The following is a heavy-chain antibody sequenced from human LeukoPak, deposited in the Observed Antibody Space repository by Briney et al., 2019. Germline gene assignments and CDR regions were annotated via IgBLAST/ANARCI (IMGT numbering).Heavy chain of an antibody. J-gene: IGHJ3*02. CDR3: AKDWRLRKIGAFDI. CDR2: ISSSGSTI. V-gene: IGHV3-11*01. D-gene: IGHD1-1*01. CDR1: GFTFSDYY. Sequence: GGSLRLSCAASGFTFSDYYMSWIRQAPGKGLEWVSYISSSGSTIYYADSVKGRFTISRDNAKNSLYLQMNSLRAEDTAVYYCAKDWRLRKIGAFDIWGQGTMVTVSS.